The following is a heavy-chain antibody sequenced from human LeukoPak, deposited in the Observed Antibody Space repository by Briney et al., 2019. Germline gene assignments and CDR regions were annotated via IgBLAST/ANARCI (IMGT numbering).Heavy chain of an antibody. V-gene: IGHV4-59*01. J-gene: IGHJ4*02. Sequence: SETLSLTCTVSGGSISSYYWSWIRQPPGKGLEWIGYIYYSGSTNYNPSLKSRVTISVDTSKNQFSLKLSSVTAADPAVYYCARGGTSADYWGQGTLVTVSS. CDR2: IYYSGST. CDR1: GGSISSYY. CDR3: ARGGTSADY.